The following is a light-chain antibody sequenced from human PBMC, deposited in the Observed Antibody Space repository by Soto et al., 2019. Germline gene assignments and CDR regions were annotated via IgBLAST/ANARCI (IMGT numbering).Light chain of an antibody. CDR2: SAS. CDR3: QQHNHWPS. V-gene: IGKV3-15*01. J-gene: IGKJ2*01. Sequence: EIVMTQSPATLPVSPGESATLSCRASQSIASNLAWYQQKPDQAPRLLIHSASARATGIPPRFSGSGSGTEFTLTISSLQSEDFAVYYCQQHNHWPSFGQGTNLEIK. CDR1: QSIASN.